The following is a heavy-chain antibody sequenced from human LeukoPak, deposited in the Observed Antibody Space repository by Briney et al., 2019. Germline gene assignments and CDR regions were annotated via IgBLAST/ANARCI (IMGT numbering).Heavy chain of an antibody. V-gene: IGHV4-30-2*01. CDR3: ARAHMAGPDY. Sequence: SQTLSLICAVSGGSISSGGYSWSWIRQPPGRGLEWIGYIYQSGITYYNPSLKSRVTISGDWSKNQFSLQLSSVTAADTAMYFCARAHMAGPDYWGQGILVTVSS. CDR2: IYQSGIT. D-gene: IGHD5-24*01. J-gene: IGHJ4*02. CDR1: GGSISSGGYS.